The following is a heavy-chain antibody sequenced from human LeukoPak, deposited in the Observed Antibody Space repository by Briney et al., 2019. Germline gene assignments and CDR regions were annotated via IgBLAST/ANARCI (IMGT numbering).Heavy chain of an antibody. CDR1: GFTVSNNY. D-gene: IGHD6-19*01. V-gene: IGHV3-53*01. J-gene: IGHJ4*02. CDR2: FYIAGVT. Sequence: GGSLRLSCVASGFTVSNNYMSWVRQAPGKGLGCGSIFYIAGVTYDADSVKGRFTISKDDSKNTLYLQMNSLRAEDTAVYYCAREKVGGQPGFDYWGQGTLVTVSS. CDR3: AREKVGGQPGFDY.